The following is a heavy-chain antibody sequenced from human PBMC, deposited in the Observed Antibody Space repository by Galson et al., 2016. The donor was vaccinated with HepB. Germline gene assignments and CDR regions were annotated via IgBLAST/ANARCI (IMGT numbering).Heavy chain of an antibody. V-gene: IGHV3-33*06. Sequence: SLRLSCAASGFIFSTYWMSWVRQAPGKGLEWVAVIWYDGSSKYYIDSVKGRFTISRDNSKNTLNLQMSSLRAEDTAVYYCAKVATPNRNYENWFDSWGQGTLVTVSS. D-gene: IGHD4-11*01. CDR1: GFIFSTYW. CDR2: IWYDGSSK. J-gene: IGHJ5*01. CDR3: AKVATPNRNYENWFDS.